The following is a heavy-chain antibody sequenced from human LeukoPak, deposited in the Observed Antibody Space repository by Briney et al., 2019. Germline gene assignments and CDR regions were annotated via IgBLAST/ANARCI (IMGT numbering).Heavy chain of an antibody. CDR1: GYTFTIYY. CDR2: INPSGGNT. J-gene: IGHJ3*02. V-gene: IGHV1-46*01. Sequence: ASVTVSFKASGYTFTIYYMHWVRQAPGQGLEWMGIINPSGGNTNYAQKFQGRVTMTRDTSTSTVYMELSSLRSEDTAVYYCARVFRRDYYGSGGLYDAFDIWGQGTMVTVSS. D-gene: IGHD3-10*01. CDR3: ARVFRRDYYGSGGLYDAFDI.